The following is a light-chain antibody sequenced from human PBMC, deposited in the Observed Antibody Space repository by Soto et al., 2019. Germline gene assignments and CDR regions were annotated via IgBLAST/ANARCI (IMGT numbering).Light chain of an antibody. J-gene: IGLJ1*01. CDR3: SSYTTSIPYV. CDR2: EVS. CDR1: SSDVASYNR. V-gene: IGLV2-18*02. Sequence: QSALTQPPSVSGSPGQSVTISCTGTSSDVASYNRVSWYQQPPGKAPKLIIYEVSNRPSGVPDRFSGSKSGKTASLTISGLQAEDAADYYCSSYTTSIPYVFGTGTKVTVL.